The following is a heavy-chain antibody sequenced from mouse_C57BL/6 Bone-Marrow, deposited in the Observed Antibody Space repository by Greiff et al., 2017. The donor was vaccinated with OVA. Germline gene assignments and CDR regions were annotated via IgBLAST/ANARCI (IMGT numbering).Heavy chain of an antibody. CDR2: ISYSGST. CDR3: ARSPLITTVVDWYFDV. D-gene: IGHD1-1*01. CDR1: GYSITSDY. Sequence: VQLKQSGPGLAKPSQTLSLTCSVTGYSITSDYWNWIRKFPGNKLEYMGYISYSGSTYYNPSLKSRISITRDTSKNQYYLQLNSVTTEDTATYYCARSPLITTVVDWYFDVWGTGTTVTVSS. V-gene: IGHV3-8*01. J-gene: IGHJ1*03.